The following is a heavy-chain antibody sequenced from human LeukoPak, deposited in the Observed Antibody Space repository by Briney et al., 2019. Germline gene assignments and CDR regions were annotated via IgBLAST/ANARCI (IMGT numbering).Heavy chain of an antibody. CDR1: GYTLTELS. V-gene: IGHV1-24*01. CDR3: ATWGSYRNNWFDP. CDR2: FDPEDGET. J-gene: IGHJ5*02. Sequence: ASVKVSCKVCGYTLTELSMHWVRPAPGKGLEWMGGFDPEDGETIYAQKFQGRVTMTEDTSTDTAYMELSSLRSEDTVVYYCATWGSYRNNWFDPWGQGTLVTVSS. D-gene: IGHD3-16*02.